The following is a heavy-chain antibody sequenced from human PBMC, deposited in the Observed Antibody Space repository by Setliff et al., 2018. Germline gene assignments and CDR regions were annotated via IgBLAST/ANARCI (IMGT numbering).Heavy chain of an antibody. CDR3: ARGRNVASRLLDS. CDR1: GDSISRSPNF. V-gene: IGHV4-39*07. D-gene: IGHD6-6*01. CDR2: VYFSGTT. J-gene: IGHJ4*02. Sequence: SETLSLTCSVSGDSISRSPNFWGWIRQAPGMGLEWIGTVYFSGTTQYNPSLRSRVTMSIDTSKNQFSLMVTSVTAADTAVYYCARGRNVASRLLDSWGQGTLVTVSS.